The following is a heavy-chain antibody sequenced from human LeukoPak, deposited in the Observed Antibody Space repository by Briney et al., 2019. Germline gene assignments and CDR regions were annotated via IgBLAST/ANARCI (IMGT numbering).Heavy chain of an antibody. D-gene: IGHD5-18*01. CDR1: GFTFSSYS. Sequence: QPGGSLRLSCAASGFTFSSYSMNWVRQAPGKGLEWVSYISSSSSTIYYADSVKGRFTISRDNAKNSLYLQMNSLRDEDTAVYYCAREIEYRYGYDYYYGMDGWGQATTVTVSS. V-gene: IGHV3-48*02. CDR3: AREIEYRYGYDYYYGMDG. J-gene: IGHJ6*02. CDR2: ISSSSSTI.